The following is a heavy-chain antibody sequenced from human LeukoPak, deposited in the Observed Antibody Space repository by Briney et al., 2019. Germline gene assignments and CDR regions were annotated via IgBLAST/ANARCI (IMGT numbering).Heavy chain of an antibody. D-gene: IGHD6-6*01. CDR2: ISAYNGNT. CDR3: ARVAHYSSSSEVDY. Sequence: ASVKVSCKASGYTFTSYGISWVRQAPGQGLEWMAWISAYNGNTHYAQKFQDRITITTDTSTTTAYMEMTSLRSDDTAVYYCARVAHYSSSSEVDYWGQGTLVTVSS. V-gene: IGHV1-18*01. CDR1: GYTFTSYG. J-gene: IGHJ4*02.